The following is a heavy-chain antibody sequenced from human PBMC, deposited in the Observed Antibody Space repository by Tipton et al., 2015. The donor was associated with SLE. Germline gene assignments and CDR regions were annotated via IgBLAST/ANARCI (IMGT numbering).Heavy chain of an antibody. Sequence: SGESMSSTSYYWTWIRQPAGKGLEWIGRIQTSGSTNYNPSLKSRVTLPIDTSRNRFSLELSSVTAADTAVYYCAKSSGRRLDPWGQGTLVTVSS. CDR2: IQTSGST. D-gene: IGHD2-8*02. V-gene: IGHV4-61*02. CDR3: AKSSGRRLDP. CDR1: GESMSSTSYY. J-gene: IGHJ5*02.